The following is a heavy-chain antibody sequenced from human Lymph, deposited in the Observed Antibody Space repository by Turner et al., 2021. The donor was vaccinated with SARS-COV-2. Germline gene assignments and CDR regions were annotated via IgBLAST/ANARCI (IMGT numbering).Heavy chain of an antibody. J-gene: IGHJ3*02. CDR3: ARDLREGAFDI. V-gene: IGHV3-66*01. CDR2: IYSGGST. Sequence: EVLLVASGGGFVQPGCSLRLSCAPSGLTVSSNYMSWVRQERGKGMEWVSVIYSGGSTVYADSVKGRFTISRDKSKNTLYLQMNSLRDEDTDVYYCARDLREGAFDIWGQGTMVTISS. CDR1: GLTVSSNY. D-gene: IGHD3-16*01.